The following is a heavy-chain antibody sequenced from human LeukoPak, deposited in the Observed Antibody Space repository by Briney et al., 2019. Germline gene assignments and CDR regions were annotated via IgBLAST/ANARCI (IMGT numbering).Heavy chain of an antibody. J-gene: IGHJ3*02. D-gene: IGHD2-21*02. CDR3: VSLVVTADLAFDI. V-gene: IGHV3-74*01. CDR2: VDGDGSGA. Sequence: GGSLRLSCAASGFTFRNHWMHWVRQAPGKGLVWVSGVDGDGSGASYADFVRGRFTISRDNAKDTLYLQMNSLRAEDTAVYYCVSLVVTADLAFDIWGQGTMVTVSS. CDR1: GFTFRNHW.